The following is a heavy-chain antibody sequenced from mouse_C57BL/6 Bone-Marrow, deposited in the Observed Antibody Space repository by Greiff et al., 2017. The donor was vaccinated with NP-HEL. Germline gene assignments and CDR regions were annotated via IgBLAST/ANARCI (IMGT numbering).Heavy chain of an antibody. CDR3: TKNYDYFYAMDY. Sequence: EVQLQQSGTVLARPGASVKMSCKTSGYTFTSYWMHWVKQRPGQGLEWIGAIYPGNSDTSYNQKFKGKAKLTAVTSASTAYMELSSLTNEDSAVYYCTKNYDYFYAMDYWGQGTSVTVSS. J-gene: IGHJ4*01. CDR1: GYTFTSYW. CDR2: IYPGNSDT. V-gene: IGHV1-5*01. D-gene: IGHD2-4*01.